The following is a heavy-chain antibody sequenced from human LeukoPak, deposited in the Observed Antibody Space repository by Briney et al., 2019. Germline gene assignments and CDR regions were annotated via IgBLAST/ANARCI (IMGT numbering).Heavy chain of an antibody. V-gene: IGHV4-4*07. Sequence: PETLSLTCIVSGGSISSFFWSWIRQPAGKGLEWIGRIYTSGSTHYTPSLKSRVTMSVDTSKNQFSLKLSSVTAADTAVYYCARDLPGGELDYWGQGTLVTVSS. D-gene: IGHD2-21*01. J-gene: IGHJ4*02. CDR1: GGSISSFF. CDR2: IYTSGST. CDR3: ARDLPGGELDY.